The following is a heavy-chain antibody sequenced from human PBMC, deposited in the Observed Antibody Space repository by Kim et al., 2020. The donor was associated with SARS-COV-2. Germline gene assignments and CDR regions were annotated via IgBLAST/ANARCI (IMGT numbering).Heavy chain of an antibody. V-gene: IGHV3-23*01. CDR1: GSMFSSHA. CDR2: ISGSGDTT. Sequence: GGSLRLSCAASGSMFSSHAMTWVRQAPGKGLERFSIISGSGDTTYYEDFVKGRFTISRDNSKNTLYLQLNSLRAEDTALYFCAKDQSGDYYLYVGMDVWG. D-gene: IGHD1-26*01. J-gene: IGHJ6*01. CDR3: AKDQSGDYYLYVGMDV.